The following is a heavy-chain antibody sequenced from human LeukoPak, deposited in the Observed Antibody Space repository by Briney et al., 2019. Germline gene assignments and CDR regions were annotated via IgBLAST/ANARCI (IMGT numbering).Heavy chain of an antibody. J-gene: IGHJ4*02. CDR3: ARDRRGYSYGSDY. V-gene: IGHV3-30-3*01. Sequence: GGSLRLSCAASGFTFSSFAMSWVRQAPGKGLEWVAVISYDGSNKYYADSVKGRFTISRDNSKNTLYLQMNSLRAEDTAVYYCARDRRGYSYGSDYWGQGTLVTVSS. D-gene: IGHD5-18*01. CDR2: ISYDGSNK. CDR1: GFTFSSFA.